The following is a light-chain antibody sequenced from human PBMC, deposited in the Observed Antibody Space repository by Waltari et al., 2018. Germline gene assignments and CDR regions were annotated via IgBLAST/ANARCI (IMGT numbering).Light chain of an antibody. J-gene: IGLJ2*01. CDR3: CSYESPNTWV. CDR1: SSDVGRFDL. V-gene: IGLV2-23*02. CDR2: EVR. Sequence: QSALTQPASVSGSPGQSITISCPGTSSDVGRFDLVPWYRHHPGKAPELIIYEVRKRPSGVSNRFSGSYSGNTASLTISGLQAEDEADYYCCSYESPNTWVFGGGTKLTVL.